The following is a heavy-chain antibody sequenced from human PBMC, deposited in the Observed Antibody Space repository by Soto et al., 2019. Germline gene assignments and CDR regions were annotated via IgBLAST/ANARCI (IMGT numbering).Heavy chain of an antibody. CDR1: GFTFSSYW. CDR2: IKQDGSEK. J-gene: IGHJ4*02. D-gene: IGHD6-13*01. CDR3: AREQLQVVIPDY. Sequence: GGSLRLSCAASGFTFSSYWMNWVRQAPGEGLEWVANIKQDGSEKYYVDSVKGRFTISRDNTKNSLYLQMNSLRAEDTAVYYCAREQLQVVIPDYWGQGTLVTVSS. V-gene: IGHV3-7*01.